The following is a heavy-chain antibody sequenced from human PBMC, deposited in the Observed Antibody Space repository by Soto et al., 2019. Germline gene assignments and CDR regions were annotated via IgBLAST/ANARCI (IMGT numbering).Heavy chain of an antibody. V-gene: IGHV3-23*01. CDR3: ARGHFGVTMDV. Sequence: EVQLLESGGGLVQPGGSLRLSCAASDFTFSSYSMIWVRQAPGKGLEWVSGVNCGGDITSYAESVKGRFPISRDNSKNTQYLQMNSPRAEDTAVFYCARGHFGVTMDVWGQGTTVTVSS. D-gene: IGHD3-3*01. CDR2: VNCGGDIT. J-gene: IGHJ6*02. CDR1: DFTFSSYS.